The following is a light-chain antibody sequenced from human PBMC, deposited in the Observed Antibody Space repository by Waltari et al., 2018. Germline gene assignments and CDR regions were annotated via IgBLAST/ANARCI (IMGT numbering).Light chain of an antibody. V-gene: IGLV1-47*01. CDR2: RSY. Sequence: QSVLTQSPSASGTPGQRVTISCSGSSSKIGANYVYWYQQFPGTAPRLLIYRSYQRPAGVPDRFSGAKSGTSASLAISGRRSEDEADYYCATWDDSLNAWVFGGGTRLTAL. CDR3: ATWDDSLNAWV. CDR1: SSKIGANY. J-gene: IGLJ3*02.